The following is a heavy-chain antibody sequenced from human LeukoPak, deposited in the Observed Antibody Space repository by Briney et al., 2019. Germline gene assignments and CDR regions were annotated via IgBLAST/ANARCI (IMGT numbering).Heavy chain of an antibody. CDR1: GYTFTGYY. V-gene: IGHV1-2*04. CDR3: ARARKEDTAMAY. CDR2: INPNSGGT. D-gene: IGHD5-18*01. Sequence: GASVKVSCKASGYTFTGYYMHWVRQAPGQGLEWMGWINPNSGGTNYAQKFQGWVTMTRDTSISTAYMELNRLRSDDTAVSYCARARKEDTAMAYWGQGTLVTVSS. J-gene: IGHJ4*02.